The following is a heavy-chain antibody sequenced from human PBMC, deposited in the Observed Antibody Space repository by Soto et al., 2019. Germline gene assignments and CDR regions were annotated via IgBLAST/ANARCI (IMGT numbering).Heavy chain of an antibody. Sequence: GASVKVSCKASGYTFTSYGISWVRQAPGQGLEWMGWISAYNGNTNYAQKLQGRVTMTTDTSTSTAYMELRSLRSDDTAVYYCAGDLIIVGASKWFDPWGQGTLVTVSS. D-gene: IGHD1-26*01. CDR2: ISAYNGNT. CDR3: AGDLIIVGASKWFDP. CDR1: GYTFTSYG. J-gene: IGHJ5*02. V-gene: IGHV1-18*01.